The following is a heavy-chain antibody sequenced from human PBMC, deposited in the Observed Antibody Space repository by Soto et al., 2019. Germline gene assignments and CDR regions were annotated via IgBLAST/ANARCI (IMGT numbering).Heavy chain of an antibody. D-gene: IGHD2-15*01. Sequence: SSETLSLTCTVSGGSIGSSSYYWGWIRQPPGKGLEWIGSIYYSGSTYYNPSLKSRVTISVDTSKNQFSLKLSSVTAADTAVYYCARHTPAISISDHWGQGTLVTVSS. CDR2: IYYSGST. CDR3: ARHTPAISISDH. CDR1: GGSIGSSSYY. V-gene: IGHV4-39*01. J-gene: IGHJ4*02.